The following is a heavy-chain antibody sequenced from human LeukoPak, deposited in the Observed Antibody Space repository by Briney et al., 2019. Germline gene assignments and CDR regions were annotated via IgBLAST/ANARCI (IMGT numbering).Heavy chain of an antibody. D-gene: IGHD7-27*01. V-gene: IGHV4-61*08. CDR1: GGSISSGGYY. J-gene: IGHJ5*02. CDR3: ARQELVNWGFRWFDP. Sequence: SQTLSLTCTVSGGSISSGGYYWSWIRQPPGKGLEWIGYIYYSGSTNYNPSLKSRVTISVDTSKNQFSLKLSSVTAADTAVYYCARQELVNWGFRWFDPWGQGTLVTVSS. CDR2: IYYSGST.